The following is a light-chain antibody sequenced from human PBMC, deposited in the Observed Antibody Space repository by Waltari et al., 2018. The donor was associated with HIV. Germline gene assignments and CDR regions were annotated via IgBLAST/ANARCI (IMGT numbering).Light chain of an antibody. CDR1: SLSTYY. Sequence: SSELTQVPAVSVALGQTVRITCQGDSLSTYYPRWYQQKPGQAPRLVFYGKNSRPSGIADRFSGSSSGNTASLTVTGAQAEDEADYYCNSRDSSGNPVVFGGGTKLTVL. CDR3: NSRDSSGNPVV. J-gene: IGLJ2*01. CDR2: GKN. V-gene: IGLV3-19*01.